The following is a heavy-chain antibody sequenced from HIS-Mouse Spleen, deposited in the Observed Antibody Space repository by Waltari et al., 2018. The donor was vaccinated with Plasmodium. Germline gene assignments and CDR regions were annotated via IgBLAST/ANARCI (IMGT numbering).Heavy chain of an antibody. V-gene: IGHV4-39*01. CDR3: ARRGGSYYYFDY. CDR1: GAPISSSSYY. Sequence: QLQLQESGPGLVTPSETLSLTCTVSGAPISSSSYYWGWIRQPPGKGLEWIGSIYYSGSTYYNPSLKSRVTISVDTSKNQFSLKLSSVTAADTAVYYCARRGGSYYYFDYWGQGTLVTVSS. J-gene: IGHJ4*02. D-gene: IGHD1-26*01. CDR2: IYYSGST.